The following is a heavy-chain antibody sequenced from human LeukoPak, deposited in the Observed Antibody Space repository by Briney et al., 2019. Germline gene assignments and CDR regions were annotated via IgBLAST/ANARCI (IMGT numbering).Heavy chain of an antibody. J-gene: IGHJ4*02. CDR1: GYKFSDYW. D-gene: IGHD3-10*01. V-gene: IGHV5-51*01. Sequence: GESLKISCKTSGYKFSDYWIGWVRQMPGKGLEWMGIIYPGDSDLRYSPSFQGQVTISADKSISTAYLHWSSLEASDTAMYYCARHGGDYYGSGSYSPVDYWGQGTLVTVSS. CDR3: ARHGGDYYGSGSYSPVDY. CDR2: IYPGDSDL.